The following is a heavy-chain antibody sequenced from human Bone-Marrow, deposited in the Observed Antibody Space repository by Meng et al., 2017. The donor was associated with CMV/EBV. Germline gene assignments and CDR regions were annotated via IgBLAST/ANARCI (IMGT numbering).Heavy chain of an antibody. V-gene: IGHV3-33*01. CDR1: FSSFG. CDR3: VRGVGDPAPSPPHKPSWYFDL. CDR2: IWYDGSYK. J-gene: IGHJ2*01. Sequence: FSSFGMHWVRQAPGKGLEWVAIIWYDGSYKYYADSVKGRFTISRDSSKNMVYLQMNSLRAEDAAVYYCVRGVGDPAPSPPHKPSWYFDLWGRGTLVTVS. D-gene: IGHD3-10*01.